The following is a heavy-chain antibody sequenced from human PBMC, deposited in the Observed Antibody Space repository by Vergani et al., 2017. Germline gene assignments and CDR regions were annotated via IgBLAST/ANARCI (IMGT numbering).Heavy chain of an antibody. J-gene: IGHJ3*02. CDR3: AKDDTYGPDAFDI. CDR1: GFIFSTYA. Sequence: EVQLLESGGGLVQPGGSLRLSCAASGFIFSTYAMSWVRQAPGEGLEWVSAISGSGGSTYYADSVKGRFTISRDNSKNTLYLQMDSLRAEDTAVYYCAKDDTYGPDAFDIWGQGTMVTVSS. V-gene: IGHV3-23*01. CDR2: ISGSGGST. D-gene: IGHD5-18*01.